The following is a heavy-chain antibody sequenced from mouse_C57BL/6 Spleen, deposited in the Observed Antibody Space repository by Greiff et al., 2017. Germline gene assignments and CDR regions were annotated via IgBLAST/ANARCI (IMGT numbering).Heavy chain of an antibody. J-gene: IGHJ4*01. CDR1: GYTFTSYW. D-gene: IGHD1-1*01. CDR3: ARAPVVATGDYYAMDY. V-gene: IGHV1-64*01. CDR2: IHPNSGST. Sequence: QVQLQQPGAELVKPGASVKLSCKASGYTFTSYWMHWVKQRPGQGLEWIGMIHPNSGSTNYNEKFKSKATLTVDKSSSTAYMQLSSLTSEDSAVYYFARAPVVATGDYYAMDYWGQGTSVTVSS.